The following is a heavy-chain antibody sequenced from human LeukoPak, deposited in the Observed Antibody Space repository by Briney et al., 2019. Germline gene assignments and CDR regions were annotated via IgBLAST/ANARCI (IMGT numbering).Heavy chain of an antibody. CDR3: TSEYSSSPAY. J-gene: IGHJ4*02. V-gene: IGHV4-39*02. CDR1: GGSITNPTYH. CDR2: IYYNANS. D-gene: IGHD6-6*01. Sequence: SETLSLTCTVSGGSITNPTYHWGWVRQPPGTGGEWIGSIYYNANSYYNLDLKTRLTLSIDTSNNQFSLKLESVTAADTAVYYCTSEYSSSPAYWGQGTLVTVSS.